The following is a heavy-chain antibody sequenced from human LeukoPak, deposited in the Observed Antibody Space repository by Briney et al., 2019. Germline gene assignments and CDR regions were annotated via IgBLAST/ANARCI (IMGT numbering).Heavy chain of an antibody. CDR1: GYTFTSYS. D-gene: IGHD3-22*01. V-gene: IGHV1-18*01. J-gene: IGHJ4*02. Sequence: ASVKVSCKASGYTFTSYSINWVRQAPGQGLEWMGWISTYNGNSNYAQKLQGRVTMTTDTSTSTAYMELRSLRSDDTAMYYCARAYDYYYDRWGQGTLVTVSS. CDR2: ISTYNGNS. CDR3: ARAYDYYYDR.